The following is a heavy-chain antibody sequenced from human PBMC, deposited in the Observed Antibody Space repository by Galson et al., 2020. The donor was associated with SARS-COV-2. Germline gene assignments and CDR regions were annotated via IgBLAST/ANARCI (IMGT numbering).Heavy chain of an antibody. J-gene: IGHJ6*03. CDR2: ISYDGSNK. Sequence: GGSLRLSCAASGFTFSSYAMHWVRQAPGKGLEWLAVISYDGSNKYYADSVKGRFTISRDTSKNTLYLQMNSLRAEDTAVYYCARVGGAARPHDYMDVWGKGTTVTVSS. D-gene: IGHD6-6*01. CDR3: ARVGGAARPHDYMDV. V-gene: IGHV3-30*04. CDR1: GFTFSSYA.